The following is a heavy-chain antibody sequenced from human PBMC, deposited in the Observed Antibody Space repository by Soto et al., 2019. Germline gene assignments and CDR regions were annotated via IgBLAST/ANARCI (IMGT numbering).Heavy chain of an antibody. D-gene: IGHD3-10*01. CDR3: ARGPSPMLRGVTNWFDP. J-gene: IGHJ5*02. V-gene: IGHV6-1*01. CDR2: TYYRSKWYN. Sequence: SQTLSLTCAISGDSVSSNSAAWNWIRQSPSRGLEWLGRTYYRSKWYNDYAVSVKSRITINPDTSKNQFSLQLISVTPEDTAVYYCARGPSPMLRGVTNWFDPLGQGTLVTVSS. CDR1: GDSVSSNSAA.